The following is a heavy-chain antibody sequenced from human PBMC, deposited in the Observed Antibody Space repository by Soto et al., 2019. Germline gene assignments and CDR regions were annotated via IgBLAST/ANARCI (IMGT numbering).Heavy chain of an antibody. V-gene: IGHV3-23*01. J-gene: IGHJ6*02. CDR2: ISGSGGST. D-gene: IGHD1-1*01. CDR1: GFTFSSYA. CDR3: AKDRTWVGYYYGMDV. Sequence: GGSLRLSCAASGFTFSSYAMSWVRQAPGKGLEWVSAISGSGGSTYYADSVKGRFTISRDNSKNTLYLQMNSLRAEDMAVYYCAKDRTWVGYYYGMDVWGQGTTVTVSS.